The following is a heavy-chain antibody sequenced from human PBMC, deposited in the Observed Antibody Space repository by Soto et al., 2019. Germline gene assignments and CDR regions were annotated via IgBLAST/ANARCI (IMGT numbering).Heavy chain of an antibody. CDR2: INHSGST. D-gene: IGHD2-15*01. CDR3: ATSSGYCSGGSCLGWFDP. V-gene: IGHV4-34*01. CDR1: GGSFSGYY. Sequence: SETLSLTCAVYGGSFSGYYWSWIRQPPGKGLEWIGEINHSGSTNYNPSLKSRVTISVDTSKNQFSLKLSSVTAADTAVYYCATSSGYCSGGSCLGWFDPWGQGTLVTVSS. J-gene: IGHJ5*02.